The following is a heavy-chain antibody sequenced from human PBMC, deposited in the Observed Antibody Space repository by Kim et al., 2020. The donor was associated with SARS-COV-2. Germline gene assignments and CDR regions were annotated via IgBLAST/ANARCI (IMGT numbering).Heavy chain of an antibody. V-gene: IGHV3-21*01. CDR2: ISISSSYI. CDR1: GFTFSSYS. CDR3: ARDQYYILTGYYQAGNG. D-gene: IGHD3-9*01. Sequence: GGSLRLSCAASGFTFSSYSMNWVRQAPGKGLEWVSSISISSSYIYSAASVKGRFTISRDNAKNSLYLQMNTLRAEDTAVYYCARDQYYILTGYYQAGNG. J-gene: IGHJ6*01.